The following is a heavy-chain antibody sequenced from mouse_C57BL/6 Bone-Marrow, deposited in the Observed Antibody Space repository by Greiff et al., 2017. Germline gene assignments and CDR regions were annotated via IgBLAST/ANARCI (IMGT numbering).Heavy chain of an antibody. Sequence: VMLVESGAELARPGASVKLSCKASGYTFTSYGISWVKQRPGQGLEWIGEIYPRSGNTYYNEKFKGKVTLTADKSSSTAYMELRSLTSEDSAVYFCASGNWAWFAYWGQGTLVTVSA. CDR1: GYTFTSYG. V-gene: IGHV1-81*01. D-gene: IGHD4-1*01. CDR2: IYPRSGNT. J-gene: IGHJ3*01. CDR3: ASGNWAWFAY.